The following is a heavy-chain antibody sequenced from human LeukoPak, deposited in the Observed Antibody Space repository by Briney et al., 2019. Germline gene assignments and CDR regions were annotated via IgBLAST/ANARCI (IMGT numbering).Heavy chain of an antibody. CDR3: ARVFVRLVDY. Sequence: GRSLRLSCAASGFTFSSYAMHWVRQAPGKGLEWVAVISYDGSNKYYADSVKGRFTISRDNSKNTLYLQMNSLRAEDTAVYYCARVFVRLVDYWGQGTLVTVSS. J-gene: IGHJ4*02. D-gene: IGHD3-10*02. CDR2: ISYDGSNK. V-gene: IGHV3-30-3*01. CDR1: GFTFSSYA.